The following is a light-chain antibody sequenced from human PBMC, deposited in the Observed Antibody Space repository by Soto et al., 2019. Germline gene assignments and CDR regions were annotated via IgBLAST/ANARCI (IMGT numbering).Light chain of an antibody. V-gene: IGKV3-20*01. CDR3: QHYGTSAYT. CDR2: GAS. J-gene: IGKJ2*01. CDR1: QSVSSSSY. Sequence: EIVLTQSPGTLSLSPGERATLSCRASQSVSSSSYLAWYQQKPGQAPRLLIYGASSRATGIPDRFSGSGSATDFTLTISRLEPEDFAVYYCQHYGTSAYTFGQGTTLEIK.